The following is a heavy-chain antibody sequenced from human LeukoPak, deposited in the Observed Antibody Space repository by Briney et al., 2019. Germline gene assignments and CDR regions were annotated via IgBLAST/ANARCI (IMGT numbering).Heavy chain of an antibody. Sequence: PGGSLRLSCAASGFTFSSYWMSWVRQAPGKGLEWVANIKQDGSEKYYVDSVNGRFTISRDNAKNSLYLQMNSLRAEDTAVYYCSRSRKGSGYNRGYYFDYWGQGTLVTVSS. D-gene: IGHD3-22*01. V-gene: IGHV3-7*01. CDR1: GFTFSSYW. CDR3: SRSRKGSGYNRGYYFDY. J-gene: IGHJ4*02. CDR2: IKQDGSEK.